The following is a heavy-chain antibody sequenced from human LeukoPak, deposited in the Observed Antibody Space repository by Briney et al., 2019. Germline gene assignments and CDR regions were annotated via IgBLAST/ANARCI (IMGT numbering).Heavy chain of an antibody. J-gene: IGHJ4*02. CDR3: ARRYCSSTSCYYDY. CDR1: GGSFSGYY. CDR2: INHSGST. V-gene: IGHV4-34*01. Sequence: SETLSLTCAVYGGSFSGYYWSWIRQPPGKGLEWIGEINHSGSTDYNPSLKSRVTISVDTSKNQFSLRLSSVTAADTAVYYCARRYCSSTSCYYDYWGQGTLVTVSS. D-gene: IGHD2-2*01.